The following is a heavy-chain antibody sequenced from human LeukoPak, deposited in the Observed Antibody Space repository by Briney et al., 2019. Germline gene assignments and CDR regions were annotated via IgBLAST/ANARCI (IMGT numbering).Heavy chain of an antibody. V-gene: IGHV4-39*07. CDR3: ARGGEIVVVNPFDY. CDR1: GGSISSSSYY. J-gene: IGHJ4*02. D-gene: IGHD3-22*01. CDR2: IYYSGST. Sequence: SETLSLTCTVSGGSISSSSYYWGWIRQPPGKGLEWIGSIYYSGSTYYNPSLKSRVTISVDTSKNQLSLKLSSVTAADTAVYYCARGGEIVVVNPFDYWGQGTLVTVSS.